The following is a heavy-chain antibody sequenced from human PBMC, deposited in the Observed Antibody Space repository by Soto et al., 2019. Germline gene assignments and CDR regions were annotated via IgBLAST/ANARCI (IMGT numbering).Heavy chain of an antibody. J-gene: IGHJ6*02. V-gene: IGHV1-46*01. CDR1: GYTFTTYY. Sequence: QVQLVQSGAEVKKAGASVRLSCKASGYTFTTYYIHWVRQAPGQGLEWMGILNSNTGGTSYAQKFQGRGTMTRDTSTTTVYMELNSLRADDTGVYYCARVLGASGLDVWGQGDTVTVSS. CDR3: ARVLGASGLDV. CDR2: LNSNTGGT.